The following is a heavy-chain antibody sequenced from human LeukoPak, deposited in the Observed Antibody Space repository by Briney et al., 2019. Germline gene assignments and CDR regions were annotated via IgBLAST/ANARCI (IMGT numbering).Heavy chain of an antibody. CDR1: GFTFSSYS. CDR3: ARDPATSTSWGAFDY. J-gene: IGHJ4*02. Sequence: GGSLRLSCAASGFTFSSYSMNWVRQAPGRGLEWVANIKPDGTQQYYVDSVKGRFTISRDDAKNSLYLQMNSLRADDTAVYYCARDPATSTSWGAFDYWGQGTLVTVSS. V-gene: IGHV3-7*03. D-gene: IGHD6-6*01. CDR2: IKPDGTQQ.